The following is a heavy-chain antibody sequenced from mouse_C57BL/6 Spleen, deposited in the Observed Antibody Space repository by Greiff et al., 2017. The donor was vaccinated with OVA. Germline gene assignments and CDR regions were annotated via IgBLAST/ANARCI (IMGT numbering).Heavy chain of an antibody. J-gene: IGHJ1*03. Sequence: QVQLQQPGAELVRPGSSVKLSCKASGYTFTSYWMHWVKQRPIQGLEWIGNIDPSDSETHYNQKFKDKATLTVDKSSSTAYMQLSSLTSEDSAVYYCARSGSYSWYFDVWGTGTTVTVSS. D-gene: IGHD1-1*01. CDR2: IDPSDSET. V-gene: IGHV1-52*01. CDR1: GYTFTSYW. CDR3: ARSGSYSWYFDV.